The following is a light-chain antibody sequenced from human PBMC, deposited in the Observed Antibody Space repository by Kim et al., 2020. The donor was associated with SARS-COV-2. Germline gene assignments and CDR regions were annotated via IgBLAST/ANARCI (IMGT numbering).Light chain of an antibody. CDR1: SLRSYY. CDR2: GKN. Sequence: VALGQTVRITCQGDSLRSYYATWYQQKPGQAPILVIYGKNNRPSGIPDRFSGSSSGNTASLTITGTQAGNEADYYCNSRDSNNNVLFGGGTQLTVL. V-gene: IGLV3-19*01. CDR3: NSRDSNNNVL. J-gene: IGLJ2*01.